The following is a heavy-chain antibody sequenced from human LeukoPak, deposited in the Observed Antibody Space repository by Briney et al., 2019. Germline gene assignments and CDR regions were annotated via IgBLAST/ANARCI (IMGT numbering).Heavy chain of an antibody. D-gene: IGHD3-9*01. CDR2: IKQDGSEK. CDR1: GFTFSSYW. V-gene: IGHV3-7*01. Sequence: GGSLRLSCAASGFTFSSYWMSWVRQAPGKGLEWVANIKQDGSEKYYVDSVKGRFTISRDNAKNSLYLQMNSLRAEDTAVYYCARREGGYDIYYYYYYMDVWGKGTTVTVSS. J-gene: IGHJ6*03. CDR3: ARREGGYDIYYYYYYMDV.